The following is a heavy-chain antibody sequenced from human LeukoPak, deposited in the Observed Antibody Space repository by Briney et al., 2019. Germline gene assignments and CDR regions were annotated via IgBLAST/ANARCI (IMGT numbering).Heavy chain of an antibody. CDR2: IIPILGTA. CDR1: GDTFSRYA. Sequence: SVKVSCKAPGDTFSRYAISWVRQAPGQGLKWMGGIIPILGTANYAQKFEGRVTITTDESTSAAHMELSSLRSEDSAVYYCARSAGPVVVPAAIGASGYYYYMDVWGKGTTVTVSS. J-gene: IGHJ6*03. V-gene: IGHV1-69*05. D-gene: IGHD2-2*02. CDR3: ARSAGPVVVPAAIGASGYYYYMDV.